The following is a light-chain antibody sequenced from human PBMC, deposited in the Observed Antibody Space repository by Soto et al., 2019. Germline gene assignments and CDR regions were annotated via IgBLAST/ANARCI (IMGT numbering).Light chain of an antibody. J-gene: IGKJ1*01. CDR1: QSINSNY. CDR3: QQYDSSPRT. V-gene: IGKV3-20*01. CDR2: GAS. Sequence: EIVLTQSPGTLSLSPGERATLSCRASQSINSNYLAWYQQKPGQGPRPLMYGASSRATGIPDRFSGSGSGTDFTLTISRLEPEDCAVYYCQQYDSSPRTLGQGTKVEIK.